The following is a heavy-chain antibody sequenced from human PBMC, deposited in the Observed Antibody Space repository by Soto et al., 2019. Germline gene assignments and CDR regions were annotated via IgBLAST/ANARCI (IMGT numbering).Heavy chain of an antibody. CDR1: GFTFSSYS. Sequence: GGSLRLSCAASGFTFSSYSMNWVRQAPGKGLEWVSSISSSSSYIYYADSVKCRFTISRDNAKNSLYLQMNSLRAEDTAVYYCARNRGIAARHAFDIWGQGTMVTVSS. J-gene: IGHJ3*02. CDR3: ARNRGIAARHAFDI. D-gene: IGHD6-6*01. CDR2: ISSSSSYI. V-gene: IGHV3-21*01.